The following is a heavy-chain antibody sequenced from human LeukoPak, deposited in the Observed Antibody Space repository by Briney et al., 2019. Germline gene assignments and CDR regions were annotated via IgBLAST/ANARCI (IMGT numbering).Heavy chain of an antibody. J-gene: IGHJ4*02. CDR2: IDPSDSYI. CDR1: GYSFTNYW. D-gene: IGHD4-17*01. CDR3: ATGASKVTTDFANY. V-gene: IGHV5-10-1*01. Sequence: GESLKISCKASGYSFTNYWISWVRPMPGKGAEWMGRIDPSDSYIKYSPSFEGHVTISVDKSISTAFLQWNSLTASDNAMYYCATGASKVTTDFANYWGQGTQVAVSS.